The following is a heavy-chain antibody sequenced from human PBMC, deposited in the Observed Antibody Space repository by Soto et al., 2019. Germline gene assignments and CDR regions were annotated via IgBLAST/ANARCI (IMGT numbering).Heavy chain of an antibody. V-gene: IGHV3-48*01. CDR1: GFTFSSHS. D-gene: IGHD2-21*02. CDR2: ISSARRSI. J-gene: IGHJ4*02. Sequence: EVQLVESGGGLVQPGGSLRLSCAVSGFTFSSHSMNWVRQAPGKGLEWISYISSARRSIYYADSVRGRFTISRDNARNSLYLQMNSLTVEDTAVYQRQTGLAYTGADSYRGFDYWGQGTLVTVSS. CDR3: QTGLAYTGADSYRGFDY.